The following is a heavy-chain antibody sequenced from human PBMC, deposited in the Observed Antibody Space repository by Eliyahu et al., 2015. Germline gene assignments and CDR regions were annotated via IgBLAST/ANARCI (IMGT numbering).Heavy chain of an antibody. CDR2: IYSGGLT. CDR3: GKGEEMLWVHNAFDV. Sequence: EVQLVETGGKLIQPGGSLRLSCAVXGFRVSDKYMTWVRQAPGKGLDXVSVIYSGGLTFYADSVRGRFTISRDNSKNTLYLQMNSLRAEDTAVYYCGKGEEMLWVHNAFDVWGQGTMVIVSS. D-gene: IGHD2-2*01. CDR1: GFRVSDKY. J-gene: IGHJ3*01. V-gene: IGHV3-53*02.